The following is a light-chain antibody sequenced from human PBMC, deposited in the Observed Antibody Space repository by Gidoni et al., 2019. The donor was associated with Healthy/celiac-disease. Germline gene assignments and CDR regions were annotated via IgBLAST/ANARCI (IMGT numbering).Light chain of an antibody. J-gene: IGKJ2*03. V-gene: IGKV3-20*01. CDR3: QQYGSSPPYS. CDR1: QSVSSSY. CDR2: GAS. Sequence: IVLTQLPGTLSLSPGERATLPCRASQSVSSSYLAWYQQKPGQAPRLLIYGASSRATGIPDRFSGSGSGTDFTRTISRLEPEDFAVYYYQQYGSSPPYSFGQGTKLEIK.